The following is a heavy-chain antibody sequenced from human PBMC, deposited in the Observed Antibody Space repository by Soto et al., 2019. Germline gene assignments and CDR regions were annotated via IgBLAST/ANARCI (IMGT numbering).Heavy chain of an antibody. Sequence: GESLKISCKGSGYTFTNYWIGWVRQTPGKGLEWMGIIYPGDSDTRYSPSFQGQVTISADKSINTAYLQWSSLKASDTAMYYCARHLEVATISQAYYWGQGTQVTVSS. J-gene: IGHJ4*02. V-gene: IGHV5-51*01. CDR3: ARHLEVATISQAYY. D-gene: IGHD5-12*01. CDR2: IYPGDSDT. CDR1: GYTFTNYW.